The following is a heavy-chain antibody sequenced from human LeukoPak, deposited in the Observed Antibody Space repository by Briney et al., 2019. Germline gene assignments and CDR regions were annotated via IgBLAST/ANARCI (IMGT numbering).Heavy chain of an antibody. V-gene: IGHV4-61*01. D-gene: IGHD6-13*01. CDR3: ARGSKAAPGTFDY. J-gene: IGHJ4*02. CDR2: IYYTGST. CDR1: GGSVSSGSYY. Sequence: PSETLSLTCTVSGGSVSSGSYYWSWIRQPPGKGLEWIGYIYYTGSTDYNPSLKSRVAISVDTSKNQFSLKLSSVTAADTAVYYCARGSKAAPGTFDYWGQGTLVTVSS.